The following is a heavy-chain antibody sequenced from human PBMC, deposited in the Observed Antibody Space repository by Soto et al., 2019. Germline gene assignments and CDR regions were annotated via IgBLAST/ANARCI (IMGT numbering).Heavy chain of an antibody. Sequence: GASVKVSCKASRGTFSSYAISWVRQAPGQGLEWMGGIIPIFGTANYAQKFQGRVTITADESTSTAYMELSSLRSEDTAVYYCARDSEGSYNWFDPWGQGTLVTVSS. J-gene: IGHJ5*02. V-gene: IGHV1-69*13. CDR2: IIPIFGTA. CDR3: ARDSEGSYNWFDP. D-gene: IGHD6-13*01. CDR1: RGTFSSYA.